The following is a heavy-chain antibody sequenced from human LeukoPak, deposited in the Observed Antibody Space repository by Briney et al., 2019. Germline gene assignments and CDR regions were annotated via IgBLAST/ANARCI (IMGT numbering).Heavy chain of an antibody. CDR3: AREDCSGGSCFQN. V-gene: IGHV3-66*01. Sequence: GGSLRLSCAASGFTVSNNYMSWVRQAPGKGLKWVSVIYSSGSTYYADSVKGRFTISRDNSRNTLYLQMNSLRAEDTAVYYCAREDCSGGSCFQNWGQGTLVTVSS. D-gene: IGHD2-15*01. CDR2: IYSSGST. J-gene: IGHJ4*02. CDR1: GFTVSNNY.